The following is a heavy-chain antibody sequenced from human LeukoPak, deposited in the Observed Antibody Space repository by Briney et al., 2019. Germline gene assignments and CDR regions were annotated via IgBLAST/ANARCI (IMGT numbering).Heavy chain of an antibody. J-gene: IGHJ4*02. Sequence: GGSLRLSCAASGFTFSSYAMHWVRQAPGKGLEWVAVISYDGSNKYYADSVKGRFTISRDNSKNTLYLQVNSLRAEDTAVYYCAKDKQWLVNYYFDYWGQGTLVTVSS. CDR3: AKDKQWLVNYYFDY. CDR1: GFTFSSYA. CDR2: ISYDGSNK. V-gene: IGHV3-30*04. D-gene: IGHD6-19*01.